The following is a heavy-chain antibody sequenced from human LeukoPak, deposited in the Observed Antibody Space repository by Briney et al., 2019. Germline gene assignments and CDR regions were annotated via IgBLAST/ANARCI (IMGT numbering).Heavy chain of an antibody. D-gene: IGHD1-20*01. V-gene: IGHV4-59*01. CDR2: IYYSGST. CDR1: GGSISSYY. J-gene: IGHJ5*02. CDR3: ARGLPGRRVRITGTTRWFDP. Sequence: KSSETLSLTCTVSGGSISSYYWSWIRQPPGKGLEWIGYIYYSGSTNYNPSLKSRVTISVDTSKNQFSLKLSSVTAADTAVYYCARGLPGRRVRITGTTRWFDPWGQGTLVTVSS.